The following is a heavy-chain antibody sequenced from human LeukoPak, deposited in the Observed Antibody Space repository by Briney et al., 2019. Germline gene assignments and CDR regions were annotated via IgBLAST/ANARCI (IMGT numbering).Heavy chain of an antibody. J-gene: IGHJ5*02. CDR1: GYTFTDYG. Sequence: ASVKVSCKASGYTFTDYGINWVRQAPGQGLEWMGWISSHNGNRNYAQRFQGRITMTTDTSTSTAYMELRSLRSDDTAVYYCARRHYDSRGHYYEGGGWFDPWGQGTLITVSS. CDR3: ARRHYDSRGHYYEGGGWFDP. D-gene: IGHD3-22*01. CDR2: ISSHNGNR. V-gene: IGHV1-18*01.